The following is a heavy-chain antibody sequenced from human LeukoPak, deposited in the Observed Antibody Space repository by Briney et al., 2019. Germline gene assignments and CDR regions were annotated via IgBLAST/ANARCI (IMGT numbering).Heavy chain of an antibody. Sequence: GGSLRLSCAASGSTFSDYYMSWVRQAPGKGLEWVSFIYSDNTHYSDSVKGRFTISRDNSKNTLYLQMNSLRAEDTAVYYCARRAGAYSHPYDYWGQGTLVTVSS. CDR2: IYSDNT. D-gene: IGHD4/OR15-4a*01. J-gene: IGHJ4*02. CDR1: GSTFSDYY. V-gene: IGHV3-53*01. CDR3: ARRAGAYSHPYDY.